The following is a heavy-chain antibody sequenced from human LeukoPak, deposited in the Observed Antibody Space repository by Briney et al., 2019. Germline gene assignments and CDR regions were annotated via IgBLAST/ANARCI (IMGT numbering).Heavy chain of an antibody. CDR3: ARDLASGYDYYYYGMDV. J-gene: IGHJ6*02. D-gene: IGHD5-12*01. CDR1: GFTFSTYG. Sequence: GGSLRLSCAASGFTFSTYGMHWVRQSPGKGLEWEAVISYDGSYKEYADSVKGRFTISRDNSKNTLYLQMNSLRAEDTAVYYCARDLASGYDYYYYGMDVWGQGTTVTVSS. V-gene: IGHV3-30*03. CDR2: ISYDGSYK.